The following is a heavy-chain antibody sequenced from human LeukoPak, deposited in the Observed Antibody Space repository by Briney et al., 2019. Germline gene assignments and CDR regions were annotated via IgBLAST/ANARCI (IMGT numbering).Heavy chain of an antibody. J-gene: IGHJ4*02. CDR2: IYPAGSET. Sequence: GESLKISCKASSYNFANYWIGWVRQMPGKGLEWMGLIYPAGSETIYSPSFQGQVTISVDWSTSTVYLQWNTLKASDTAMYFCARPTDNYGFGYWGQGTLVTVSS. CDR1: SYNFANYW. D-gene: IGHD5-18*01. V-gene: IGHV5-51*01. CDR3: ARPTDNYGFGY.